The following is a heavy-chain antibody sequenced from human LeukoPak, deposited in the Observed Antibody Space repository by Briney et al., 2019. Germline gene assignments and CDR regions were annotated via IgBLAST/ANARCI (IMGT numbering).Heavy chain of an antibody. V-gene: IGHV3-15*01. J-gene: IGHJ4*02. CDR2: VKSKTDGGTT. CDR3: FTQSY. Sequence: GGSLRLSCAASGFTFSNSWMSWVRQAPGKGLGWVGHVKSKTDGGTTDYAAPVKARFTISRDDSKNTLNLQMNSLKTEDTAVYYCFTQSYWGQGTLVAVSS. CDR1: GFTFSNSW.